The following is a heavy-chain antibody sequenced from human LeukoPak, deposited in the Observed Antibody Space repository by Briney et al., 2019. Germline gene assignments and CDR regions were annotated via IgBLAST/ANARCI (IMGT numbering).Heavy chain of an antibody. CDR3: ARHGSGSYYNY. V-gene: IGHV4-59*01. CDR1: GGSISSYY. J-gene: IGHJ4*02. CDR2: IYYSGST. D-gene: IGHD3-10*01. Sequence: LETLSLTCTVSGGSISSYYWSWIRQPPGKGLEWIGHIYYSGSTSYNPSLKSRVTISVDTSKNQFSLKLSSVTAADTAVYYCARHGSGSYYNYWGQGTLVTVSS.